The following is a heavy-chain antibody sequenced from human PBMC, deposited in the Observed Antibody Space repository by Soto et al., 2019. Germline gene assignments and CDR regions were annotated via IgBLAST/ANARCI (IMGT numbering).Heavy chain of an antibody. Sequence: QLQLQESGSGLVKPSQTLSLTCAVSGGSISSGGYSWSWIRQPPGKGLEWIGYIYHSGSTYYSPSLKSRVTISVERSQNQFSLKLSSVTAADTAVYYCARQGGITIFGVVVAWFDPWGQGTLVTVSS. J-gene: IGHJ5*02. CDR3: ARQGGITIFGVVVAWFDP. CDR1: GGSISSGGYS. CDR2: IYHSGST. D-gene: IGHD3-3*01. V-gene: IGHV4-30-2*01.